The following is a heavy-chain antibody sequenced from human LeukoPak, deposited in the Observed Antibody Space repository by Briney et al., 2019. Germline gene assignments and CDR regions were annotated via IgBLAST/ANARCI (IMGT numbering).Heavy chain of an antibody. J-gene: IGHJ4*02. CDR3: AKDRDYYDSSGWEGGGDY. Sequence: PGGSLRLSCAASGFTFSNYAMSWVRQAPGKGLEWVSAISGSGGSTYYADSVKGRFTISRDNSKNTLYLQMNSLRAEDTAVYYCAKDRDYYDSSGWEGGGDYWGQGTLVTVSS. CDR1: GFTFSNYA. CDR2: ISGSGGST. D-gene: IGHD3-22*01. V-gene: IGHV3-23*01.